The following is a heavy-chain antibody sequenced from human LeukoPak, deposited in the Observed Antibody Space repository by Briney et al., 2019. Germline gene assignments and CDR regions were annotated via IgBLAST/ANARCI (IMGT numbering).Heavy chain of an antibody. J-gene: IGHJ4*02. Sequence: SGESLKISCKGSGYSFTSYWIGWVRQMPGKGLEWMGIIYPGDSDTRYSPSFQGQVAISADKSISTAYLQWSSLKASDTAMYYCARSYDFWSGYFDYWGQGTLVTVSS. CDR2: IYPGDSDT. V-gene: IGHV5-51*01. D-gene: IGHD3-3*01. CDR1: GYSFTSYW. CDR3: ARSYDFWSGYFDY.